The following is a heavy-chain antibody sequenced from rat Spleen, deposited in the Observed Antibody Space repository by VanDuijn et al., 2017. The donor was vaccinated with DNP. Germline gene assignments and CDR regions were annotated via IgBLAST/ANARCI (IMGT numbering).Heavy chain of an antibody. D-gene: IGHD1-11*01. CDR1: GYSITSNY. CDR3: ARRNYGGYSGDVMDA. J-gene: IGHJ4*01. V-gene: IGHV3-1*01. CDR2: ISYSGST. Sequence: EVQLQESGPGLVKPSQSLSLTCSVTGYSITSNYWGWIRKFPGNKMEWMGYISYSGSTGYNPFLKSRISITRDTSKNQFFLQVNSVTTEDTATYYCARRNYGGYSGDVMDAWGQGASVTVSS.